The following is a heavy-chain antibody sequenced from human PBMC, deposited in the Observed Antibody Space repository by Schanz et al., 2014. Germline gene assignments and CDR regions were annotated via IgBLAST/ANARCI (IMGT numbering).Heavy chain of an antibody. D-gene: IGHD3-22*01. V-gene: IGHV3-30*18. CDR2: VSDDGNKK. CDR1: GFTFSGNA. CDR3: AKDRSWDYDSSGYLDY. Sequence: VHLMESGGGVVQPGRSLRLSCAASGFTFSGNAMHWVRQAPGKGLEWVAVVSDDGNKKYYADSVKGRFTISRDNSKNTLYLQMNGLRGEDTAVYYCAKDRSWDYDSSGYLDYWGQGTLVTVSS. J-gene: IGHJ4*02.